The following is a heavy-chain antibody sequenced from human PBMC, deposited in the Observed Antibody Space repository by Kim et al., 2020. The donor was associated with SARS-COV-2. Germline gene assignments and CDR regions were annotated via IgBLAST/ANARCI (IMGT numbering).Heavy chain of an antibody. CDR1: GYTLIELS. CDR2: FDPEDAKT. V-gene: IGHV1-24*01. J-gene: IGHJ4*02. D-gene: IGHD2-15*01. Sequence: ASVKVSCKVSGYTLIELSMHWVRQAPGKGLEWMGGFDPEDAKTIYAQKFQGRVTMTEDTSTYTAYMELSSLRSEDTAVYYCATDFAYCSGARCYSPAYWGQGTLVTVSS. CDR3: ATDFAYCSGARCYSPAY.